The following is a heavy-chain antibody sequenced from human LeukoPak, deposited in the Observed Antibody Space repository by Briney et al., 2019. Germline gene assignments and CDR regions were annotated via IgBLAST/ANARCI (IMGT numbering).Heavy chain of an antibody. D-gene: IGHD3-16*01. J-gene: IGHJ3*01. CDR1: GYTFTSYD. CDR2: MNPNSGNT. CDR3: AKLSLVVMVSAFGD. Sequence: ASVKVSCKASGYTFTSYDINWVRQATGQGLEWMGWMNPNSGNTGYAQKFQGRVTMTRNTSISTAYMELSSLRSEDTAVYYCAKLSLVVMVSAFGDWGQGTMVTVSS. V-gene: IGHV1-8*02.